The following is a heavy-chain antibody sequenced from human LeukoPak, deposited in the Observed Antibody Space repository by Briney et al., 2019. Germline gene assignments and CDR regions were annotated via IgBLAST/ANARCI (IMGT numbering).Heavy chain of an antibody. CDR1: GGSFSGYY. D-gene: IGHD3-10*01. J-gene: IGHJ4*02. CDR2: INHSGST. Sequence: SETLSLTCAVYGGSFSGYYWSWIRQPPGKGLEWIGEINHSGSTNYNPSLKSRVTISVDTSKNQFSLKLSSVTAADTAVYYCAGGRGKRVTMFRVFDYWGQGTQVIVSS. V-gene: IGHV4-34*01. CDR3: AGGRGKRVTMFRVFDY.